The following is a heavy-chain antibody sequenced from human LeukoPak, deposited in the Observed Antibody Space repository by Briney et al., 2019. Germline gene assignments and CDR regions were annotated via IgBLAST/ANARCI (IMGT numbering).Heavy chain of an antibody. V-gene: IGHV1-2*02. J-gene: IGHJ4*02. D-gene: IGHD3-16*01. CDR2: INPNSGGT. CDR1: GYTFTDYY. CDR3: ARDGALDF. Sequence: ASVEVSCKASGYTFTDYYMHWVRQAPGQGLEWMGWINPNSGGTKYAQKFQGRVTLTRDTSISTAYMELRGLRSDDTAAYYCARDGALDFWGQGTLVTVSS.